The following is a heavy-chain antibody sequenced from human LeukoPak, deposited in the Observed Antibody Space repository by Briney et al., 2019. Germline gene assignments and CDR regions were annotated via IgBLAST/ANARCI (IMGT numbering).Heavy chain of an antibody. V-gene: IGHV3-30*18. D-gene: IGHD3-10*01. CDR2: ISYDGSNK. CDR1: GFTFSSYG. J-gene: IGHJ4*02. CDR3: AKDQVLDY. Sequence: GGSLRLSCAASGFTFSSYGMHWVRQAPGKGLEWVAVISYDGSNKYYADSVKGRFTISRGNSKNTLYLQMNSLRAEDTAVYYCAKDQVLDYWGQGTLVTVSS.